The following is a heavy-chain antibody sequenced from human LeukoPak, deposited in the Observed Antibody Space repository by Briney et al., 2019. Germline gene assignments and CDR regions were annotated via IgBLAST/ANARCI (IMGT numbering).Heavy chain of an antibody. CDR1: GFTFSDHY. V-gene: IGHV3-72*01. Sequence: PGGSLRLSCAASGFTFSDHYMDWVRQAPGKGLEWVGRSRNKANSHTTEYAASVKGRFTISRDDSKNSLYLQMNSLKTEDTAVYYCARGEVGYCSRTTCYGFDYWGQGTLVTVSS. D-gene: IGHD2-2*01. CDR2: SRNKANSHTT. CDR3: ARGEVGYCSRTTCYGFDY. J-gene: IGHJ4*02.